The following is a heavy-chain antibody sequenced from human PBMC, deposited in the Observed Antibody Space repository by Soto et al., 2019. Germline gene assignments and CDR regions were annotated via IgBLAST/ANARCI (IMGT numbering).Heavy chain of an antibody. Sequence: SETLSLTCTVSGGSISSYYWSWIRQPPGKGLEWIGYIYYSGSTNYNPSLKSRVTISVDTSKDQFSLKLSSVTAADTAVYYCAREGRDSSGYYYHYFDYWGQGTMVTVSS. D-gene: IGHD3-22*01. CDR1: GGSISSYY. CDR2: IYYSGST. CDR3: AREGRDSSGYYYHYFDY. J-gene: IGHJ4*02. V-gene: IGHV4-59*01.